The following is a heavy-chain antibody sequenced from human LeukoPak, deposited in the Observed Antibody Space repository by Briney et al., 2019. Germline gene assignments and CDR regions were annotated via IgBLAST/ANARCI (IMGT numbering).Heavy chain of an antibody. J-gene: IGHJ4*02. Sequence: SETLSLTCTVSGGSISTTTYYWGWIRQPPGKGLEWLGNIFYSGSTYYNPSLKSRVTISVDTSKSHFSLRLSSVTAADTAVYYCASTQSGSYYIDHWGQGTLVTVSS. D-gene: IGHD1-26*01. V-gene: IGHV4-39*01. CDR2: IFYSGST. CDR1: GGSISTTTYY. CDR3: ASTQSGSYYIDH.